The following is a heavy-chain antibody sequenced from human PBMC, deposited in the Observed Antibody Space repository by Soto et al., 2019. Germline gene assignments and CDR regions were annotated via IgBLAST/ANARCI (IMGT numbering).Heavy chain of an antibody. CDR1: GDSVTISDYY. CDR3: AAHDSGGYYAEY. V-gene: IGHV4-39*01. CDR2: IHYSGST. J-gene: IGHJ4*02. D-gene: IGHD3-22*01. Sequence: QLQLQESGPGLVKPSETLSLTCTVSGDSVTISDYYWRWIRQPPGKGLEWIGSIHYSGSTYYNPSLTSRVTISGDTSRKQFSLKLTSVTAADAAVYYCAAHDSGGYYAEYWGQGTLVTVSA.